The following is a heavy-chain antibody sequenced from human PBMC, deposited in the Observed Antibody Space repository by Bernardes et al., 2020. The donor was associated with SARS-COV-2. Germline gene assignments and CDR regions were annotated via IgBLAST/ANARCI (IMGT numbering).Heavy chain of an antibody. J-gene: IGHJ3*01. CDR3: ARDSVVGGYYPSGLGYDF. CDR1: GYTFTSYG. D-gene: IGHD3-3*01. CDR2: IGLDSGNT. V-gene: IGHV1-18*04. Sequence: ASVKVSCKASGYTFTSYGVAWVRQAPGQGLEWMGWIGLDSGNTNYARKLQGRVSITTDTPTSTVYMELRSLRSDDTAVYFCARDSVVGGYYPSGLGYDFWGQGTMVTVPS.